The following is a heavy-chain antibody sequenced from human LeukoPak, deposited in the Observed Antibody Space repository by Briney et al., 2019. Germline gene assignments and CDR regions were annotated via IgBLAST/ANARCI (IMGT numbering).Heavy chain of an antibody. J-gene: IGHJ1*01. CDR1: GFTFSDYA. D-gene: IGHD4-11*01. Sequence: PGGSLRLSCAASGFTFSDYAMKWVRQAPGKGLEWVSYISSRSTSIYYADSVKGRFTISRDNAKMSLYLQMNSLRVEDTAVYYCATYSTRNAREFQSWGQGTLVTVSS. CDR3: ATYSTRNAREFQS. CDR2: ISSRSTSI. V-gene: IGHV3-48*04.